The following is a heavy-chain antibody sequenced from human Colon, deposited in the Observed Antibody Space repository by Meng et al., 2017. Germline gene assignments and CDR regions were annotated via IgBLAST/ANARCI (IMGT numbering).Heavy chain of an antibody. CDR3: ARYRSGSSDY. Sequence: GESLKISCVASGFIFRSYGMHWVRQAPGKGLEWVGVIWYDGSKTYYADPVKGRFSISRDNSKNTVYLQMNSLRVEATAVYYCARYRSGSSDYWGPGTLVTVSS. CDR2: IWYDGSKT. V-gene: IGHV3-33*01. D-gene: IGHD3-10*01. J-gene: IGHJ4*02. CDR1: GFIFRSYG.